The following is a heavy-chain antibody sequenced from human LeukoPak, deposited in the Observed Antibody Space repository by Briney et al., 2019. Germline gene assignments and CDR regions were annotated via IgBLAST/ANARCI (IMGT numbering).Heavy chain of an antibody. CDR2: IYYSGST. Sequence: SETLSLTCTVSGGSISSCYWSWIRQPPGKGLEWIGYIYYSGSTNYNPSLKSRVTISVDTSKNQFSLKLSSVTAADTAVYYCAKHYGSGSYHSFDYWGQGTLVTVSS. CDR1: GGSISSCY. J-gene: IGHJ4*02. D-gene: IGHD3-10*01. V-gene: IGHV4-59*08. CDR3: AKHYGSGSYHSFDY.